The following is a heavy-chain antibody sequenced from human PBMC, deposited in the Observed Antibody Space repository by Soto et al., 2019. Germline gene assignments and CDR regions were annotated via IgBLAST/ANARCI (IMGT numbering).Heavy chain of an antibody. CDR1: GYTFTSYG. CDR3: ARHQNDYGDYLPYYYYMDV. V-gene: IGHV1-18*01. D-gene: IGHD4-17*01. CDR2: ISAYNGNT. Sequence: ASVKVSCKASGYTFTSYGISWVRQAPGQGLEWMGWISAYNGNTNYAQKLQGRVTMTTDTSTSTAYMELRSLRSDDTAVYYCARHQNDYGDYLPYYYYMDVWGKGTTVTVSS. J-gene: IGHJ6*03.